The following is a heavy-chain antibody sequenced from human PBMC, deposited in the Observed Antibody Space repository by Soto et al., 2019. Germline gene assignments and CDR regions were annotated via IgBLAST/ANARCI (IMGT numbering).Heavy chain of an antibody. CDR2: ISWNSGSI. CDR3: AKDIGSSGWYGTDY. CDR1: GFTFDDYA. J-gene: IGHJ4*02. D-gene: IGHD6-19*01. Sequence: EVQLVESGGGWVQPGKSLRLSCAASGFTFDDYAMHWVRQAPGKGLEWVSGISWNSGSIGYADSVKGRFTISRDNAKNSLYLQMNCLRAEDTALYYCAKDIGSSGWYGTDYWGQGTLVTVSS. V-gene: IGHV3-9*01.